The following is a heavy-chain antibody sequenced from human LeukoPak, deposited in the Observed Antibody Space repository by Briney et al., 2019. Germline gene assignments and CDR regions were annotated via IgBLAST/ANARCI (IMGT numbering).Heavy chain of an antibody. J-gene: IGHJ5*02. CDR3: ARAKGRASAGWFDP. CDR1: GFTFSSYS. Sequence: PGGSLRLSCAASGFTFSSYSMNWVRQAPGKGLEWVSSISSSSSYIYYADSVKGRFTISRDNAKNSLYLQMNSLRAEDTAVYYCARAKGRASAGWFDPWGQGTLVTVSS. V-gene: IGHV3-21*01. D-gene: IGHD1-26*01. CDR2: ISSSSSYI.